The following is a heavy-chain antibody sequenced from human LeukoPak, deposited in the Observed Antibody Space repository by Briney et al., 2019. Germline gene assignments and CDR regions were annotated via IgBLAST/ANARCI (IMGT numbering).Heavy chain of an antibody. V-gene: IGHV3-30*02. CDR2: IRYDGSNK. CDR1: GFTFSSYG. D-gene: IGHD3-22*01. J-gene: IGHJ6*03. Sequence: GGSLRLSCAASGFTFSSYGMHWVRQAPGKGLEWVAFIRYDGSNKYYADSVKGRFTISRDNSNNTLYLQMNSLRAEGTAVYYCAKRSRSSGYFYYYYYMDVWGKGTTVTISS. CDR3: AKRSRSSGYFYYYYYMDV.